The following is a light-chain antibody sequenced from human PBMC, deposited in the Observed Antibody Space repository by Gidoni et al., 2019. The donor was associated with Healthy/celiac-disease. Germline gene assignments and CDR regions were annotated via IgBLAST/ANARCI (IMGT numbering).Light chain of an antibody. CDR1: QSISSY. CDR2: AAS. V-gene: IGKV1-39*01. J-gene: IGKJ4*01. Sequence: DIQLTPSPSSLSASVGDRVTIPCRASQSISSYLNWYQQKPGKAPKLLIYAASSLQSGVPSRFSGSGSGTEFTLTISSLQPEDFATYYCQQSYSTPLTFXGXTKVEIK. CDR3: QQSYSTPLT.